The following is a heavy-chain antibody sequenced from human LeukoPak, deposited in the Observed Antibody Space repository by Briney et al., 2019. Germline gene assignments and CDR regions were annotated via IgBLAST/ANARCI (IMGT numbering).Heavy chain of an antibody. CDR2: IYYSGST. CDR1: GGSFSGYY. J-gene: IGHJ4*02. D-gene: IGHD3-22*01. CDR3: ARAQGYYYDSSGPTVFDY. Sequence: SETLSLTCAVYGGSFSGYYWSWIRQPPGKGLEWIGYIYYSGSTYYNPSLKSRVTISVDTSKNQFSLKLSSVTAADTAVYYCARAQGYYYDSSGPTVFDYWGQGTLVTVSS. V-gene: IGHV4-34*09.